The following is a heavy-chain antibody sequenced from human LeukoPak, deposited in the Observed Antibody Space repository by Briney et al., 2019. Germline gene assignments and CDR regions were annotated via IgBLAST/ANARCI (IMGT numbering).Heavy chain of an antibody. J-gene: IGHJ6*02. V-gene: IGHV3-23*01. CDR2: IDYSGGST. CDR3: AKVPYSDYGSGRPPFMDV. D-gene: IGHD3-10*01. Sequence: PGGSLRLSCAASGFTFSSYAMSWVRRARGKGLDWVSTIDYSGGSTYYADSVKGRFTISRDNSKNTLYMQMNSLRAEDTAIYYCAKVPYSDYGSGRPPFMDVWGQGTTVAVS. CDR1: GFTFSSYA.